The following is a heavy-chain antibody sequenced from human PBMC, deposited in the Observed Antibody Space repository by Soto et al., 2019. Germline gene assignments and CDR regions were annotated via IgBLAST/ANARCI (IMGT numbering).Heavy chain of an antibody. D-gene: IGHD4-17*01. CDR3: ARALAEPSAGEDCYYYYMDV. V-gene: IGHV1-8*01. J-gene: IGHJ6*03. CDR1: GYTFTSYD. CDR2: INPNSGNT. Sequence: QVQLVQSGAEVKKPGASVKLSCKASGYTFTSYDINWVRQATGQGLEWMGWINPNSGNTGSAQKFQGRITMTRSTSIRTVYMELSSLTSEDTAVYYCARALAEPSAGEDCYYYYMDVWGKGTTVTVSS.